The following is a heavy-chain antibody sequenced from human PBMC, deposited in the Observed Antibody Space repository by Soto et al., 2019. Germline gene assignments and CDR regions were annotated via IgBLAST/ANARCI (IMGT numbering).Heavy chain of an antibody. Sequence: QITLKESGPTLVKPTQTLTLTCTFSGFSLTTRGVGVGWIRQPPGKALEWLALIYWDDDEGYSPSLKSRLTITKDTSKNPVVLTMINMDPVDTATYYCAHRPRGYSYHFDYWGQGTLVTVSS. V-gene: IGHV2-5*02. CDR2: IYWDDDE. J-gene: IGHJ4*02. CDR1: GFSLTTRGVG. D-gene: IGHD5-18*01. CDR3: AHRPRGYSYHFDY.